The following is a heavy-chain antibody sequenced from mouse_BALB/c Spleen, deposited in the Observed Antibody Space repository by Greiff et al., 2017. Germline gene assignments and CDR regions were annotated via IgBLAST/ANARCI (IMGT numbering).Heavy chain of an antibody. Sequence: QVQLQQPGAELVKPGASVKLSCKASGYTFTSYWMHWVKQRPGQGLEWIGEINPSNGRTNYNEKFKSKATLTVDKSSSTAYMQLSSLTSEDSAVYYCARSGNYRYFDVWGAGTTVTVSA. D-gene: IGHD2-1*01. CDR3: ARSGNYRYFDV. CDR1: GYTFTSYW. J-gene: IGHJ1*01. V-gene: IGHV1S81*02. CDR2: INPSNGRT.